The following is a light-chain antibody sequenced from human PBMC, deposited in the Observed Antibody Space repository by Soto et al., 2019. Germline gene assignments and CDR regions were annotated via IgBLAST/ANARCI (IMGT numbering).Light chain of an antibody. CDR2: GAS. Sequence: EIVLTQSPGTLSLSPGERATLSCRASQSVSSSYLAWYQKKPGQAPRLLIYGASSRATGIPDRFSGSGAGTXXXXXXXXXEPEXFAXXXXXXXGGSPLYTFGQGTKLEIK. CDR3: XXXGGSPLYT. J-gene: IGKJ2*01. CDR1: QSVSSSY. V-gene: IGKV3-20*01.